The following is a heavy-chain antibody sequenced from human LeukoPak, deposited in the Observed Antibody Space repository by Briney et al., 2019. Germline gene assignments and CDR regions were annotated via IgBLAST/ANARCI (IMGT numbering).Heavy chain of an antibody. CDR3: ARRCGSTSCYRPGWMDY. D-gene: IGHD2-2*01. CDR1: GGSISSSNW. Sequence: PSETLSLTCAVSGGSISSSNWWSWVRQPPGKGLEWIGEIYHSGSTNYNPSLESRVTISVDTSKNQFSLKLSSVTAADTAVYYCARRCGSTSCYRPGWMDYWGQGTLVTVSS. J-gene: IGHJ4*02. V-gene: IGHV4-4*02. CDR2: IYHSGST.